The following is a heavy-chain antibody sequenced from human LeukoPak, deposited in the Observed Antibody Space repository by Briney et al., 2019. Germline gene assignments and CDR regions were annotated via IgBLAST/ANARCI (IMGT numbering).Heavy chain of an antibody. J-gene: IGHJ4*02. Sequence: PGGSLRLSCAASGFTFGNYGMSWVRQAPGKGLEWVSGINWNGGSTGYADSVEGRFTIFRDNAKNSQYLQMNSLRVEDTALYYCARAKTYGASSLLLDYGGQGPRVTVPS. CDR1: GFTFGNYG. V-gene: IGHV3-20*04. D-gene: IGHD4-17*01. CDR3: ARAKTYGASSLLLDY. CDR2: INWNGGST.